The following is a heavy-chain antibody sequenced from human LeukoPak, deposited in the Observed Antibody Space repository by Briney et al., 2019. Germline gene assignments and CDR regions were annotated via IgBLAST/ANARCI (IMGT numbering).Heavy chain of an antibody. J-gene: IGHJ4*02. V-gene: IGHV3-23*01. Sequence: QPGGSLRLSCAASGFTFSDYYMSWVRQAPGKGLEWVSAISGSGGSTYCADSVKGRFTISRDNSKNTLYLQMNSLRAEDTAVYYCAKAQNPTMVRGVYDYWGQGTLVTVSS. CDR3: AKAQNPTMVRGVYDY. CDR1: GFTFSDYY. CDR2: ISGSGGST. D-gene: IGHD3-10*01.